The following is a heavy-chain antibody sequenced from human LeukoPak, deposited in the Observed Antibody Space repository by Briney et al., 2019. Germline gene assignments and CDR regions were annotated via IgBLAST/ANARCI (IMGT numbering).Heavy chain of an antibody. CDR3: ASPRGYSYGYFDY. V-gene: IGHV3-30*02. Sequence: GGSLRLSCAASGFTFSSYGMHWVRQAPGKGLEWVAFIRYDGSNKYYADSVKGRFTISRDNSKNTLYLQMNSLRAEDTAVYYCASPRGYSYGYFDYWGQGTLVTVSS. CDR1: GFTFSSYG. CDR2: IRYDGSNK. J-gene: IGHJ4*02. D-gene: IGHD5-18*01.